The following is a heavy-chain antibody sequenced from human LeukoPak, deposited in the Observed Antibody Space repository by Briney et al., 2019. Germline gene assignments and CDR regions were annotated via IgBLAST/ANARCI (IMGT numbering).Heavy chain of an antibody. J-gene: IGHJ3*02. CDR1: GFTFSSYS. CDR3: ARDQASPGYCSGGSCADAFDI. CDR2: ISSSSSYI. D-gene: IGHD2-15*01. Sequence: PGGSLRLSCAASGFTFSSYSMNWVRQAPGKGLEWVSAISSSSSYIYYADSVKGRFTIFRDNAKNSLYLQMNSLRAEDTAVYYCARDQASPGYCSGGSCADAFDIWGQGTMVTVSS. V-gene: IGHV3-21*01.